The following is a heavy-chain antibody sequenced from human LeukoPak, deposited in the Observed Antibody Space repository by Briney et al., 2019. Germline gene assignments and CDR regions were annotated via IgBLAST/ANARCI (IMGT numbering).Heavy chain of an antibody. D-gene: IGHD2-21*01. J-gene: IGHJ4*02. CDR3: ASVVPWALL. CDR1: GYAFTEYH. Sequence: GASVKVSCKASGYAFTEYHIHWVQQAPGKGLEWMGRIDPEDGATAYAAEFQDRVTITADTLTETVLMEMRSLRFDDTAVYFCASVVPWALLWGQGTLVTVSS. V-gene: IGHV1-69-2*01. CDR2: IDPEDGAT.